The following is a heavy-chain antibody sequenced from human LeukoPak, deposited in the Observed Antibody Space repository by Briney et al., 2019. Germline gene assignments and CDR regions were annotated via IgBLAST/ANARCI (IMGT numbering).Heavy chain of an antibody. Sequence: GGSLRLSCAASGFTFSSYEMNWVRQAPGKGLEWVSYISSSGSTIYYADSVKGRFTISRDNSKNTLYLQMNSLRAEDTAVYYCARDIRVGATTAFDYWGQGTLVTVSS. V-gene: IGHV3-48*03. J-gene: IGHJ4*02. CDR2: ISSSGSTI. D-gene: IGHD1-26*01. CDR1: GFTFSSYE. CDR3: ARDIRVGATTAFDY.